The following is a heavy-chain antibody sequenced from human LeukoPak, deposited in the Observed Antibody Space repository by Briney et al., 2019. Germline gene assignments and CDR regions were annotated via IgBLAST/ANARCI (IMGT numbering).Heavy chain of an antibody. CDR1: GYSISSGYY. Sequence: NPSETLSLTCTVSGYSISSGYYWGWIRQPPGKGLEWIGSIYHSGSNYYNPPLKSRVTISVDTSKNQFSLKLSSVTAADTAVYYCAKSGQSGYSYAGWFDPWGQGTLVTVSS. D-gene: IGHD5-18*01. CDR3: AKSGQSGYSYAGWFDP. J-gene: IGHJ5*02. V-gene: IGHV4-38-2*02. CDR2: IYHSGSN.